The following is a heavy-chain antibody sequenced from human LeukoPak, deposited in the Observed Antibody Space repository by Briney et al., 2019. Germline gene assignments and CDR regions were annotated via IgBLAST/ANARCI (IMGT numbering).Heavy chain of an antibody. CDR2: ISTYNGNT. D-gene: IGHD2-2*01. CDR3: VREGFCSSTGCYVSYYYGMDV. CDR1: GYSFTNYG. Sequence: GASVKVSCKASGYSFTNYGISWVRQAPGQGLEWMGWISTYNGNTGYAQKLQGRVTMTTDTSTSTAYMELRSLRSDDTAMYYCVREGFCSSTGCYVSYYYGMDVWGQGTPVTVSS. J-gene: IGHJ6*02. V-gene: IGHV1-18*01.